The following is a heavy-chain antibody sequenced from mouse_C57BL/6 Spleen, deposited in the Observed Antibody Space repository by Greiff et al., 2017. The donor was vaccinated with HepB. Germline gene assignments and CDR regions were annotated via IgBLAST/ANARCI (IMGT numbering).Heavy chain of an antibody. J-gene: IGHJ1*03. Sequence: EVQLVESGPGLVKPSQSLSLTCSVTGYSITSGYYGNWIRQFPGNKLEWRGYISYDGSNNYNPSLKNRISITRDTSKNQFFLKLNSVTTEDTATYYCARARTDSDVWGTGTTVTVSS. V-gene: IGHV3-6*01. CDR1: GYSITSGYY. CDR2: ISYDGSN. CDR3: ARARTDSDV.